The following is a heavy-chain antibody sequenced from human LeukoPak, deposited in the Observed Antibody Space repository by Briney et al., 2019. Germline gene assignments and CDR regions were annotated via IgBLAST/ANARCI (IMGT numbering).Heavy chain of an antibody. J-gene: IGHJ4*02. D-gene: IGHD3-10*01. CDR2: INHSGST. CDR3: ARGTKVLLWFGELLFDY. V-gene: IGHV4-34*01. CDR1: GGSFSGYY. Sequence: SETLSLTCAVYGGSFSGYYWSWIRQPPGKGLEWIGEINHSGSTNCNPSLKSRVTISVDTSKNQFSLKLSSVTAADTAVYYCARGTKVLLWFGELLFDYWGQGTLVTVSS.